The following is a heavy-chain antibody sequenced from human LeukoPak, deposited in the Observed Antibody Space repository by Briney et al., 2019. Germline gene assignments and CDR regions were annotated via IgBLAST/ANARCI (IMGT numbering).Heavy chain of an antibody. V-gene: IGHV1-2*02. CDR2: INPDSGGT. Sequence: ASVKVSCEASGYTLTGYYMHWARQAPGQGLEWMGWINPDSGGTKYAQKFQGRVTMTRDTSISTAYMELSRLRSDDTAVYYCARGSSSSWYKYFFDYWGQGTPVTVSS. CDR1: GYTLTGYY. D-gene: IGHD6-13*01. CDR3: ARGSSSSWYKYFFDY. J-gene: IGHJ4*02.